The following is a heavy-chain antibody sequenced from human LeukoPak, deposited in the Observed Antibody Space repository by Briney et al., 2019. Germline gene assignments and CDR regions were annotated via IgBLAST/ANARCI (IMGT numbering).Heavy chain of an antibody. D-gene: IGHD6-19*01. CDR3: EGSAGY. CDR1: GFTVSSNY. Sequence: PGGSLRLSCAASGFTVSSNYMSWVRQAPGKGLEWVANIKKDGSEKYYVDSVKGRFTISRDNAKNSLFLQMNSLRVEDTAVYYCEGSAGYWGQGTLVTVSS. V-gene: IGHV3-7*01. J-gene: IGHJ4*02. CDR2: IKKDGSEK.